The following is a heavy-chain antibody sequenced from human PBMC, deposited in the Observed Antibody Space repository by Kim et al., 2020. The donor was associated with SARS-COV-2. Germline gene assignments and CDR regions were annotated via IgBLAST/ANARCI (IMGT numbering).Heavy chain of an antibody. CDR2: ISGSGGST. D-gene: IGHD5-18*01. V-gene: IGHV3-23*01. CDR1: GFTFSSYA. Sequence: GGSLRLSCAASGFTFSSYAMSWVRQAPGKGLEWVSAISGSGGSTYYADSVKGRFTISRDNSKNTLYLQMNSLRAEDTAVYYCAKSDGGTQLWLDGMDVWGQGTTVTVSS. CDR3: AKSDGGTQLWLDGMDV. J-gene: IGHJ6*02.